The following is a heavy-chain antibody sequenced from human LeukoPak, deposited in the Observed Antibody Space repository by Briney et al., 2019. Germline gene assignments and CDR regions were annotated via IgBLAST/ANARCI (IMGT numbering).Heavy chain of an antibody. CDR3: ARVQAGTTADY. V-gene: IGHV1-2*02. Sequence: AASVKVSCKASGYTFSGYYMHWVRQAPGQGLEWMGWINPNSGGTNYAQKFQGRVTMTRDTSISTAYMELSRLRSDDTAVYYCARVQAGTTADYWGQGTLVTVSS. J-gene: IGHJ4*02. CDR2: INPNSGGT. D-gene: IGHD1-1*01. CDR1: GYTFSGYY.